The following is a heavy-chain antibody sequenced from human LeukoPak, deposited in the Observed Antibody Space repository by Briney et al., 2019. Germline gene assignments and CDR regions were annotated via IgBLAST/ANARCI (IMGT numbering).Heavy chain of an antibody. CDR3: ARQWLVSPLFDY. J-gene: IGHJ4*02. CDR1: GGSLSGYY. V-gene: IGHV4-34*01. CDR2: INHSGST. D-gene: IGHD6-19*01. Sequence: SETLSLTCAVYGGSLSGYYWIWIRQPPGKGLEWIGEINHSGSTNYNPSLKSRVTISVDTSKNQLSLKLSSMTAADTAVYYCARQWLVSPLFDYWGQGTLVTVSS.